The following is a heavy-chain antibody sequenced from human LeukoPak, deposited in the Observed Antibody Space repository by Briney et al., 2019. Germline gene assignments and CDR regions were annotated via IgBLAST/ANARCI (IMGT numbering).Heavy chain of an antibody. V-gene: IGHV3-48*01. CDR1: GFTFSSYS. Sequence: GGSLRLSCAASGFTFSSYSMKWVRQAPGKGLEWLSYINTVSGTISYADSVKGRFTISVDNAKASLYLQMDSLRAEDTAVYYCARAQYYSLDCWGQGSLVTVSS. J-gene: IGHJ4*02. CDR3: ARAQYYSLDC. D-gene: IGHD2-15*01. CDR2: INTVSGTI.